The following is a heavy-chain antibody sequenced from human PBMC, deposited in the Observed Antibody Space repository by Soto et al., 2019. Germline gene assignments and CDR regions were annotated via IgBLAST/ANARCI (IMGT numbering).Heavy chain of an antibody. CDR2: IIAIFGTA. CDR1: GYSFTSYA. J-gene: IGHJ5*02. V-gene: IGHV1-69*13. D-gene: IGHD3-3*01. CDR3: AREASPILDLRGPSTEQNWFDP. Sequence: VKVSCKTSGYSFTSYAISWVRQAPGQGLEWMGGIIAIFGTAKYAQKFQGRVTITADESTSTAYMELSSLRSEDTAVYYCAREASPILDLRGPSTEQNWFDPWGQGTLVTVSS.